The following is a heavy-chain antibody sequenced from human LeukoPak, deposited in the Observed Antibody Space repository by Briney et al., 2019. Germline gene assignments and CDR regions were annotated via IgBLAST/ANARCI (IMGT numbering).Heavy chain of an antibody. V-gene: IGHV1-2*02. CDR1: GFMFTAYY. J-gene: IGHJ6*03. D-gene: IGHD2/OR15-2a*01. CDR2: FNPKSGDT. Sequence: ASVKVSCKTSGFMFTAYYIHWVRQVPGQGLEWMGWFNPKSGDTNYPQKFQGRVTMTGDTSTSTANMELSSLRSDDTARYFCARDSSTWYSDYYYYMDVWGKGTTVTVSS. CDR3: ARDSSTWYSDYYYYMDV.